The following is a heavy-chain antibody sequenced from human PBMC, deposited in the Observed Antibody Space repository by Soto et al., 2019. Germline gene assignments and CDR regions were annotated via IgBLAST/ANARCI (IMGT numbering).Heavy chain of an antibody. V-gene: IGHV4-61*01. J-gene: IGHJ4*02. Sequence: SETLSLTCTVSDGSVSSGSYYWTWIRQPPGKGLEWIGYIYSSGSTLYNPSLKSRVIISVDASMNQFSLKLSSVTAADTAVYYCARDSLALFDSWGQGTLVTVSS. CDR3: ARDSLALFDS. CDR2: IYSSGST. CDR1: DGSVSSGSYY. D-gene: IGHD5-12*01.